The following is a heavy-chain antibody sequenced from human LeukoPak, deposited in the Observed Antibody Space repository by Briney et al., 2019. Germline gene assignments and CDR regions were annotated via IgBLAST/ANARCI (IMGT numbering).Heavy chain of an antibody. Sequence: SETLSLTCTVSGYSISSNNYWGWIRQPPGKGLEWIGNIYHSGSISYNPSLKSRVTISVDTSKNQFSLKLTSVTAADTAVYFCARALVGTTGRFDYWGQGTLVTVSS. CDR1: GYSISSNNY. V-gene: IGHV4-38-2*02. D-gene: IGHD1-26*01. CDR2: IYHSGSI. J-gene: IGHJ4*02. CDR3: ARALVGTTGRFDY.